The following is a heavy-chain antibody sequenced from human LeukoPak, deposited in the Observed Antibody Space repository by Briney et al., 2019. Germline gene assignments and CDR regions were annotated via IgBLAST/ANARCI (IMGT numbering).Heavy chain of an antibody. D-gene: IGHD6-13*01. Sequence: ASVKVSCKASGYTFTSYGISWVRQAPGQGLEWMGWINPNSGGTNYAQKFQGRVTMTRDTSISTAYMELSRLRSDDTAVYYCARDSSSWLTSDYYYYMDVWGKGTTVTVSS. CDR3: ARDSSSWLTSDYYYYMDV. V-gene: IGHV1-2*02. CDR2: INPNSGGT. J-gene: IGHJ6*03. CDR1: GYTFTSYG.